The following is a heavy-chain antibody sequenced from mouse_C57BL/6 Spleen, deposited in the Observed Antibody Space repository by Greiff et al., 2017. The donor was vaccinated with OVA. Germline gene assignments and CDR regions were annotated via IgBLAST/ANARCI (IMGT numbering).Heavy chain of an antibody. CDR3: AREQGPSTTWFAY. CDR1: GFTFSSYA. J-gene: IGHJ3*01. D-gene: IGHD6-1*01. V-gene: IGHV5-4*01. Sequence: EVMLVESGGGLVKPGGSLKLSCAASGFTFSSYAMSWVRQTPGKRLEWVATISDGGSYTYYPDTVKGRFTFSRDNAKNNLYLQMSHLKSEDTAMYYGAREQGPSTTWFAYWGQGTLVTVAA. CDR2: ISDGGSYT.